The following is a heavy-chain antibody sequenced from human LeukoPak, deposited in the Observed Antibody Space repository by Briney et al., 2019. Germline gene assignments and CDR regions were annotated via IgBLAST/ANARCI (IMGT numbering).Heavy chain of an antibody. CDR3: ARGRGVYASSSTTFDY. CDR2: ISPYNGNR. CDR1: AYTFTKYS. J-gene: IGHJ4*02. D-gene: IGHD6-6*01. Sequence: ASVKVSCKASAYTFTKYSITWVRQAPGQGLEWMGWISPYNGNRNYAQKLRDRVTMTTDTSTSKAYMELRSLRSDDTAVYYCARGRGVYASSSTTFDYWGQGTLVTVSS. V-gene: IGHV1-18*01.